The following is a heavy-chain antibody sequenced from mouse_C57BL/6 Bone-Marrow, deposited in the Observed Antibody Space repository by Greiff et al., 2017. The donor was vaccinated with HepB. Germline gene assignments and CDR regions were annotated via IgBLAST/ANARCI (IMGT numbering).Heavy chain of an antibody. V-gene: IGHV5-16*01. Sequence: EVKLMESEGGLVQPGSSMKLSCTASGFTFSDYYMAWVRQVPEKGLEWVANINYDGSSTYYLDSLKSRFIISRDNAKNILYLQMSSLKSEDTATYYCARDLGGYDGGFAYWGQGTLVTVSA. CDR1: GFTFSDYY. CDR2: INYDGSST. CDR3: ARDLGGYDGGFAY. D-gene: IGHD2-2*01. J-gene: IGHJ3*01.